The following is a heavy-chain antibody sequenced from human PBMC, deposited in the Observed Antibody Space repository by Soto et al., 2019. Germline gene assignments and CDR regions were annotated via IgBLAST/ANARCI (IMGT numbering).Heavy chain of an antibody. CDR2: ISYDGSNK. J-gene: IGHJ3*02. CDR3: AKGDDYDFWSGYSDAFDI. CDR1: GFNFSSYG. Sequence: PGWSLRLSCAASGFNFSSYGIHWVRQAPGKGLEWVAVISYDGSNKYYADSVKGRFTISRDNSKNTLYLQMNSLRAEDTAVYYCAKGDDYDFWSGYSDAFDIWGQGTMVTVSS. V-gene: IGHV3-30*18. D-gene: IGHD3-3*01.